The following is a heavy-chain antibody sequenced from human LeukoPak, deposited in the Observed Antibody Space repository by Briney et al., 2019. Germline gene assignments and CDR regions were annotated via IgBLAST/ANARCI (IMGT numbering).Heavy chain of an antibody. Sequence: GRSLRLSCAASGFTFSSYGMHWVRQAPGKGLEWVAVIWYDGSNKYYADSVKGRFTISRDNSKNTQYLQMNSLRAEDTAVYYCARERYSSSWYNWFDPWGQGTLVTVSS. CDR3: ARERYSSSWYNWFDP. V-gene: IGHV3-33*01. CDR1: GFTFSSYG. CDR2: IWYDGSNK. J-gene: IGHJ5*02. D-gene: IGHD6-13*01.